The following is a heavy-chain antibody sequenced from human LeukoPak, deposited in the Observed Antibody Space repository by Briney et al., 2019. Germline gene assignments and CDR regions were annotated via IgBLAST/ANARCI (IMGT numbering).Heavy chain of an antibody. V-gene: IGHV1-2*06. CDR2: INPNTGGT. CDR3: ARKGDYEVDFDY. Sequence: ASVKVSCKASGYTFINYFLHWVRQATGQGLEWMGRINPNTGGTNYAQKFQGRIIMTRDTSINTAYMELTRLRSDDTAVYYCARKGDYEVDFDYWGQGTLVTVSS. J-gene: IGHJ4*02. CDR1: GYTFINYF. D-gene: IGHD4-17*01.